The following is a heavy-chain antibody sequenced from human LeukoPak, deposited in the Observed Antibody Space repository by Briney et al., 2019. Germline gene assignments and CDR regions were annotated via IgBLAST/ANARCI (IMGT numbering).Heavy chain of an antibody. CDR3: AKDGGLWVSAHWGDS. D-gene: IGHD7-27*01. CDR2: ITTSDGNT. J-gene: IGHJ4*02. CDR1: GFTFSSYA. V-gene: IGHV3-23*01. Sequence: GGSLRLSCAASGFTFSSYAMSWVRQAPGKGLEWVSTITTSDGNTYYADSVKGRFTVSRDNSKNTLYLQMNSLRAEDTAVYYCAKDGGLWVSAHWGDSWGRGTLVTVSS.